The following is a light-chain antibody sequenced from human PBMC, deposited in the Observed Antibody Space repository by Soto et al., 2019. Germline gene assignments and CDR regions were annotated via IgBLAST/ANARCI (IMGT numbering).Light chain of an antibody. CDR2: GVS. V-gene: IGKV3-15*01. CDR3: QQYYHCPHLT. Sequence: EIVMRQSPATLSVSLGDRVTLSCRASQSVVSNLSWYQQKFGQSPRLLIYGVSTRATGVQARFSGSGSGTELTLTISSMQSQDFAGYDCQQYYHCPHLTFGPATKVDIK. J-gene: IGKJ3*01. CDR1: QSVVSN.